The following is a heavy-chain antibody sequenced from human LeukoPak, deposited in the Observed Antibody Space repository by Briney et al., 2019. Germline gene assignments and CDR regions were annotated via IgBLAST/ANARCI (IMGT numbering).Heavy chain of an antibody. Sequence: PGGSLRLSCAASGFTFSSYGMHWVRQAPGKGLEWVAVISYDGSNKYYADSVKGRFTISRDNSKNTLYLQMNSLRAEDTAVYHCAKPQRSVVVPAAMGSYFDYWGQGTLVTVSS. D-gene: IGHD2-2*01. CDR1: GFTFSSYG. V-gene: IGHV3-30*18. J-gene: IGHJ4*02. CDR2: ISYDGSNK. CDR3: AKPQRSVVVPAAMGSYFDY.